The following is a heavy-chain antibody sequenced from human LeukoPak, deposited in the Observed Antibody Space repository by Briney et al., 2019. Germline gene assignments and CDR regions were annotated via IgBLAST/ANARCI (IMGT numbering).Heavy chain of an antibody. J-gene: IGHJ4*02. V-gene: IGHV1-69*13. CDR2: IIPIFGIA. D-gene: IGHD3-16*01. CDR1: GGTFSSHA. Sequence: PWASVKVSCKASGGTFSSHAISWVRQAPGQGLEWMGGIIPIFGIANYGQKFQDRVTITADESTSTAYMELSSLRSEDTALYYCATGEPEDFWGQGTLVTVST. CDR3: ATGEPEDF.